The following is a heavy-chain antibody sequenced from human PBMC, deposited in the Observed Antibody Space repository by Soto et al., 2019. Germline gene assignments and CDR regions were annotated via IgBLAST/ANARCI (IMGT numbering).Heavy chain of an antibody. CDR1: GCTFSDDF. D-gene: IGHD2-15*01. J-gene: IGHJ4*02. V-gene: IGHV3-11*01. CDR2: ISSSGSTT. CDR3: VREFKGDIVVVAAARGSSFDY. Sequence: QVQLMESGGTLVKAGGSLRLSCAASGCTFSDDFMSLIRQAPGKGLEWVSYISSSGSTTYYADSVRGRFTISRDNAKNALYLPMNSLRADDTAVYYCVREFKGDIVVVAAARGSSFDYWGQGTLVTVSS.